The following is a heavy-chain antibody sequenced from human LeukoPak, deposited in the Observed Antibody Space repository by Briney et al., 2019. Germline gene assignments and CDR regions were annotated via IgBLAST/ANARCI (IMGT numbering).Heavy chain of an antibody. J-gene: IGHJ4*02. Sequence: PSETLSLTCTVSGYSISSGYYWGWIRQPPGKGLEWIGSIYHSGSTYYNPSLKSRVTISVDTSKNQFSLKLSSVTAAGTAVYYCGAGGGSSHFDYWGQGTLVTVSS. CDR3: GAGGGSSHFDY. CDR2: IYHSGST. CDR1: GYSISSGYY. D-gene: IGHD1-26*01. V-gene: IGHV4-38-2*02.